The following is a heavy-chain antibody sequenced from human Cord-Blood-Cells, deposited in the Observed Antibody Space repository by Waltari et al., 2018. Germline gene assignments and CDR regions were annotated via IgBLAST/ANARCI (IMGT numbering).Heavy chain of an antibody. CDR1: GGSFSGYY. CDR2: INHSGST. Sequence: QVQLQQWGAGLLKPSETLSLTCAVYGGSFSGYYWSWIRQPPGKGLEWIGEINHSGSTNYNPSLKSRVTISVDTSKNQFSQKLSSVTAADTAVYYCARQRSDFWSGYFPYYFDYWGQGTLVTVSS. D-gene: IGHD3-3*01. CDR3: ARQRSDFWSGYFPYYFDY. V-gene: IGHV4-34*01. J-gene: IGHJ4*02.